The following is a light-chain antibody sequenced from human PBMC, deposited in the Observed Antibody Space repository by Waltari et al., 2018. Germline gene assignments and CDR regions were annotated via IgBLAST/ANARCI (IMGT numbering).Light chain of an antibody. CDR2: AAS. CDR3: QQYYSHPPT. CDR1: QGISSY. J-gene: IGKJ1*01. V-gene: IGKV1-8*01. Sequence: MQMTQSPSTLSASVGDRVTITCRASQGISSYLAWYQQKPGKAPKFLIYAASTLQSGVPSRFSGSGSGTDFTLTISCLQSEDFASYYCQQYYSHPPTFGQGTKVENK.